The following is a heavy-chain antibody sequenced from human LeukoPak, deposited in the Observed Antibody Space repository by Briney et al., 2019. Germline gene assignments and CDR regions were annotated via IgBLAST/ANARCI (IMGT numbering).Heavy chain of an antibody. CDR2: IKQDGGEK. CDR1: GFIFSSHW. Sequence: GGSLRLSCAASGFIFSSHWMTWVRQAPGKGLEWVANIKQDGGEKYYVDSVKGRFTISRDNAKNSLYLQMNGLRAEDTAVYYCARDPWGEGGYWGQGTQVTVSS. D-gene: IGHD7-27*01. V-gene: IGHV3-7*05. CDR3: ARDPWGEGGY. J-gene: IGHJ4*02.